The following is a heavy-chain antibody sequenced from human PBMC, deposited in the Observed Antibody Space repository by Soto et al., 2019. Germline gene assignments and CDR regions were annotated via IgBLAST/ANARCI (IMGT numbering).Heavy chain of an antibody. V-gene: IGHV1-69*13. J-gene: IGHJ4*02. CDR1: GGTFSSYA. CDR2: IIPIFGTA. Sequence: ASVKVSCKASGGTFSSYAISWVRQAPGQGLEWMGGIIPIFGTANYAQKFQGRVTITADESTSTAYMELGSLRSEDTAVYYCARMSRSYASSGYYGYWGQGTLVTVSP. D-gene: IGHD3-22*01. CDR3: ARMSRSYASSGYYGY.